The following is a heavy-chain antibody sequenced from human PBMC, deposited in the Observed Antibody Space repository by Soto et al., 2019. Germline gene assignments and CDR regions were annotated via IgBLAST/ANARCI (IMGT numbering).Heavy chain of an antibody. V-gene: IGHV3-33*01. CDR2: IWYDGSNK. CDR3: ARVKAAAPYYYYYGMDV. CDR1: GFTFSSYG. D-gene: IGHD6-13*01. Sequence: SLRLSCAASGFTFSSYGMHWVRQAPGKGLEWVAVIWYDGSNKYYADSVKGRFTISRDNSKNTLYLQMNSLRAEYTAVYFCARVKAAAPYYYYYGMDVWGQGTTVTVSS. J-gene: IGHJ6*02.